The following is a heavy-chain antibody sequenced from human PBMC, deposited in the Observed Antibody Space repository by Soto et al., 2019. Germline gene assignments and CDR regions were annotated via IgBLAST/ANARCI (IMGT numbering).Heavy chain of an antibody. D-gene: IGHD7-27*01. V-gene: IGHV4-30-2*01. CDR3: ARVWGYAFDI. CDR1: GGSISSGGYS. CDR2: IYHSGST. J-gene: IGHJ3*02. Sequence: SETLSLTCAVSGGSISSGGYSWSWIRQPPGKGLEWIGYIYHSGSTNYNPSLKSRVTISVDRSKNQFSLKLSSVTAADTAVYYCARVWGYAFDIWGQGTMVTVSS.